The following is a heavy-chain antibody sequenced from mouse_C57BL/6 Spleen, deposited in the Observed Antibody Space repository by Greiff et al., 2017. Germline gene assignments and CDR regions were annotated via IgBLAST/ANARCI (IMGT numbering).Heavy chain of an antibody. CDR1: GFTFSDYY. V-gene: IGHV5-12*01. CDR2: ISNGGGST. J-gene: IGHJ1*03. Sequence: EVQVVESGGGLVQPGGSLKLSCAASGFTFSDYYMYWVRQTPEKRLEWVAYISNGGGSTYYPDTVKGRFTISRDNAKNTLYLQMSRLKSEDTAMYYCARRYSGYFDVWGTGTTVTVSS. CDR3: ARRYSGYFDV.